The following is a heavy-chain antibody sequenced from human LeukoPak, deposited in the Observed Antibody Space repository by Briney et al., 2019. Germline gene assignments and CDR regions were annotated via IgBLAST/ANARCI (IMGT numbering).Heavy chain of an antibody. CDR2: IYYSGST. V-gene: IGHV4-59*01. CDR1: GGSISSYY. D-gene: IGHD3-10*01. J-gene: IGHJ4*02. Sequence: SETLSLTCTVSGGSISSYYWSWIRHPPGKGLEWIRYIYYSGSTNYNPSLKSRITISVDTSKNQFSLNLSSMTAADTAMEYCARASGGDGSGSLWGQGTLVTVSS. CDR3: ARASGGDGSGSL.